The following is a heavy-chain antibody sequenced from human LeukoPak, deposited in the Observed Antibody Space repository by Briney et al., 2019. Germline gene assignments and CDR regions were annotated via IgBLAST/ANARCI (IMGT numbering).Heavy chain of an antibody. J-gene: IGHJ4*02. CDR1: GFTFNNYA. CDR3: TKTTTGYSSGQYPGWPADH. V-gene: IGHV3-23*01. CDR2: IFGSGGSA. Sequence: PGGSLRLCCTASGFTFNNYAMYWGRQTPRKGLEWVAGIFGSGGSAHYADSVKGRFTISRDNSKNTVYLQMDSLRGEDTALYYCTKTTTGYSSGQYPGWPADHWGQGALVTVSS. D-gene: IGHD3-22*01.